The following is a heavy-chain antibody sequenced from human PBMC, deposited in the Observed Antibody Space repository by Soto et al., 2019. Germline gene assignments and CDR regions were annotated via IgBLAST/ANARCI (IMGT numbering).Heavy chain of an antibody. V-gene: IGHV1-24*01. J-gene: IGHJ4*02. CDR1: GYTLTELS. CDR3: ATSVRYFDWPQDY. CDR2: FDPEDGET. Sequence: ASVNVSCKVSGYTLTELSMHWVRQAPGKGLEWMGGFDPEDGETIYAQKFQGRVTMTEDTSTDTAYMELSSLRSEDTAVYYCATSVRYFDWPQDYWGQGTLVTVSS. D-gene: IGHD3-9*01.